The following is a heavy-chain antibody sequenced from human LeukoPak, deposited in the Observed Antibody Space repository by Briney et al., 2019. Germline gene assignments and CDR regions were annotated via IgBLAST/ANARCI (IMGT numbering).Heavy chain of an antibody. CDR2: ISSSGSDI. D-gene: IGHD3-16*01. J-gene: IGHJ4*02. Sequence: GGSLRLSCAASGFTFRSYSMNWVRQAPGKGLEWVSSISSSGSDIHYADSVKGRFTISRDNAKNSLYLQMNSLRGEDTAVYYCAKDGVITTGYDYVWGGRRIDYWGQGILVTVSS. CDR1: GFTFRSYS. CDR3: AKDGVITTGYDYVWGGRRIDY. V-gene: IGHV3-21*01.